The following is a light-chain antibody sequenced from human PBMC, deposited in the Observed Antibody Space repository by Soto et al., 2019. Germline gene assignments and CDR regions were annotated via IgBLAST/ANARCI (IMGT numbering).Light chain of an antibody. J-gene: IGLJ2*01. CDR1: SANIGSNY. Sequence: QSVLTQPPSVSAAPGQKVTISCSGSSANIGSNYVSWYQHIPGTAPKIVIYDSDKRPSEIPDRFSGSKSGTSATLDITGLQTGDEADYYCGAWDGSVSVVLFGGGTKVTVL. CDR2: DSD. V-gene: IGLV1-51*01. CDR3: GAWDGSVSVVL.